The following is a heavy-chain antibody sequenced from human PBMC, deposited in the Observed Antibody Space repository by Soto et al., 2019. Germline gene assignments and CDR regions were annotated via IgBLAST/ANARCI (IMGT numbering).Heavy chain of an antibody. D-gene: IGHD3-22*01. CDR3: ARGSLYYDSSGYYPETFDY. V-gene: IGHV4-34*01. J-gene: IGHJ4*02. Sequence: QVQLQQWGAGLLKPSETLSLTCAVYGGSFSGYYWSWIRQPPGKGLEWIGEINHSGSTNYNPSLKSRVTISVDTSKNQFSLKLSSVTAADTAVYYCARGSLYYDSSGYYPETFDYWGQGTLVTVSS. CDR2: INHSGST. CDR1: GGSFSGYY.